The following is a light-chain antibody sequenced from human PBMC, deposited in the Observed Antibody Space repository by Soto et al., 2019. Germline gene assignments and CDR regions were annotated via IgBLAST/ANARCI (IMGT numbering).Light chain of an antibody. CDR3: QKYNSYSQT. V-gene: IGKV1-5*01. J-gene: IGKJ1*01. Sequence: DIQMTHSPSTLSASVVDRVTLTCLASQSISSWLAWYQQKPGKAPKVLIYDASSLESGVPSRFSGSGSGTEFTLTISSLQPDDFATYYCQKYNSYSQTFGKGTKVDIK. CDR2: DAS. CDR1: QSISSW.